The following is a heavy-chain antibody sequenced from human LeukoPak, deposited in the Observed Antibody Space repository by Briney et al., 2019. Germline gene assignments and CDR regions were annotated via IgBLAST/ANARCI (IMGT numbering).Heavy chain of an antibody. CDR1: GGSISSSNW. V-gene: IGHV4-4*02. CDR3: ATGLRYSSSWYSWDY. D-gene: IGHD6-13*01. J-gene: IGHJ4*02. Sequence: PSGTLSLTCAVSGGSISSSNWWSWVRQPPGKGLEWIGEIYHSGSTNYNPSLKSRVTISVDTSKNQFSLKLSSVTAADTAVYYCATGLRYSSSWYSWDYWGQGTLVTVSS. CDR2: IYHSGST.